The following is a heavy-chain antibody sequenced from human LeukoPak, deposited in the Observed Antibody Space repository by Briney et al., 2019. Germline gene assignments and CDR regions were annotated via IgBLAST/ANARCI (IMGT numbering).Heavy chain of an antibody. D-gene: IGHD1-7*01. CDR3: ARILIFITGTTRNYYYYGMDV. Sequence: GASVKVSCKASGYTFTSYGISWVRQAPGQVLEWMGWISAYNGNTNYAQKLQGRVTMTTDTSTSTAYMELRSLRSDDTAVYYCARILIFITGTTRNYYYYGMDVWGQGTTVTVSS. J-gene: IGHJ6*02. V-gene: IGHV1-18*01. CDR1: GYTFTSYG. CDR2: ISAYNGNT.